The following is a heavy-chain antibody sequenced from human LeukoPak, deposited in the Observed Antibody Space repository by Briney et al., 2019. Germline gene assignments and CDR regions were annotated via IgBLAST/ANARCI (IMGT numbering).Heavy chain of an antibody. CDR2: ISSSSSYI. CDR3: ARDHSEYYYYYYMDV. Sequence: GGSLRLSCAASGFTFSSYSMNWVRQAPGKGLEWVSSISSSSSYIYYADSVKGRFTISRDNAKNSLYLQMNSLRAEDTAVYYCARDHSEYYYYYYMDVWGKGTTVTVSS. CDR1: GFTFSSYS. V-gene: IGHV3-21*01. J-gene: IGHJ6*03.